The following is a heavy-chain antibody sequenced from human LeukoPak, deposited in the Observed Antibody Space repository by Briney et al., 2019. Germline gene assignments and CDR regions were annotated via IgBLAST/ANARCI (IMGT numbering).Heavy chain of an antibody. D-gene: IGHD3-22*01. Sequence: SETLSLTCTVSGGSISSGTYYWTWIRQPAGKGLEWIGRIYTTGSTNYNPSLKSRVTMSTDTSKNQFSLKLSSVTAADTVVYYCARVTTGGYYNCWGQGTLVTVSS. V-gene: IGHV4-61*02. CDR2: IYTTGST. CDR3: ARVTTGGYYNC. J-gene: IGHJ4*02. CDR1: GGSISSGTYY.